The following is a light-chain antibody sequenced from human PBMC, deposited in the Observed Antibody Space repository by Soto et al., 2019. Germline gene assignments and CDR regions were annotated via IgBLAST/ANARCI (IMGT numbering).Light chain of an antibody. J-gene: IGLJ2*01. CDR1: SSDVGPYNY. V-gene: IGLV2-8*01. Sequence: SALTQPASVSGSPGQSITISCTGTSSDVGPYNYVSWYQQHPGRAPKLLIHHVSRRPSGVPARFSGSKSGNTASLTVSGLQTEDEADYYCSSYGGFNNVLFGGGTKVTVL. CDR3: SSYGGFNNVL. CDR2: HVS.